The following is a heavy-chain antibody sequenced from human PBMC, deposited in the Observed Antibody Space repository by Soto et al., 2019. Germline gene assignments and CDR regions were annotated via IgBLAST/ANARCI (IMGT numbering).Heavy chain of an antibody. CDR3: ASYHLNSYYYGMDV. J-gene: IGHJ6*02. CDR2: ISAYNGNT. V-gene: IGHV1-18*01. Sequence: QVQLVQSGAEVKKPGASVKVSCKASGYTFTSYGISWVRQAPGQGLEWMGWISAYNGNTDYAQKLQGRVTMTTDTSTSTACMELRSLRSDDTAVYYCASYHLNSYYYGMDVWGQGTTVTVSS. CDR1: GYTFTSYG.